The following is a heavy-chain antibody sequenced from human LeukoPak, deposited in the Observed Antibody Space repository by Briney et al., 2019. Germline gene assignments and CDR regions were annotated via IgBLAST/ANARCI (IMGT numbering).Heavy chain of an antibody. D-gene: IGHD3-3*01. CDR2: IKGDGTDK. CDR1: GFTFSSYW. CDR3: AKSVDLGFDY. V-gene: IGHV3-7*01. Sequence: PGGSLRLSCAASGFTFSSYWMSWVRQAPGKGPEWVANIKGDGTDKFYVDSVKGRFTISRDNAENSLYLQMNSLRAEDTAVYYCAKSVDLGFDYWGQGTLVTVSS. J-gene: IGHJ4*02.